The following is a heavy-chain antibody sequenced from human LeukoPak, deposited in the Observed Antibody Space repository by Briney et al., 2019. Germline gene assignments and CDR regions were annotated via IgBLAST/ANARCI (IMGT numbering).Heavy chain of an antibody. Sequence: GSSVKVSCKASGGTFSSYAISWVGQAPGQGLEWMGGIIPIFGTANYVQKFQGRVTITADKSTSTAYMELSSLRSEDTAVYYCASWQMTTVTTLAFDIWGQGTMVTVSS. CDR1: GGTFSSYA. D-gene: IGHD4-17*01. V-gene: IGHV1-69*06. CDR3: ASWQMTTVTTLAFDI. CDR2: IIPIFGTA. J-gene: IGHJ3*02.